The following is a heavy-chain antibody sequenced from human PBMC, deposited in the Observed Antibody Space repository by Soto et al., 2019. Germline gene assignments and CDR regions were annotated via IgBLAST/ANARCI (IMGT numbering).Heavy chain of an antibody. V-gene: IGHV3-7*01. D-gene: IGHD4-17*01. CDR3: ARGHYGRDY. J-gene: IGHJ4*02. Sequence: PGGSLRLSCAASEFTFSQHWMSWVRQALGKGLEWVADIKPDGSEKYYVDSVKGRFTISRDNAKNSVYLQMNSLRAEDKAVYYCARGHYGRDYWGQGTLVTVSS. CDR2: IKPDGSEK. CDR1: EFTFSQHW.